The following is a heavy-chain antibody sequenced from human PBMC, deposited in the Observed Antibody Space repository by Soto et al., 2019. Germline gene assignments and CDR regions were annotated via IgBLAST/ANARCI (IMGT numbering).Heavy chain of an antibody. D-gene: IGHD3-22*01. CDR3: ARFYQYYYDSSGTPGAFDI. CDR1: GGSFTNYY. V-gene: IGHV4-34*01. J-gene: IGHJ3*02. Sequence: SETLSLTCAVYGGSFTNYYWNWIRQSPGKGLEWIGDINHRGNTHYNPSLKSRLTMSIDTSRNQFSLKLTSVTAADTAVYYCARFYQYYYDSSGTPGAFDIWGQGTMVTVSS. CDR2: INHRGNT.